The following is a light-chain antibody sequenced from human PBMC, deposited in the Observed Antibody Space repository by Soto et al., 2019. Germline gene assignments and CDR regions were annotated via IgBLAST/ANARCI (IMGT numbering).Light chain of an antibody. CDR1: QAVSTW. Sequence: DIQMTQSPSFVSASVGDRVTITCRASQAVSTWLAWYQQKPGDAPKLLIYAASTLQSGVPSRFSGSGSGTELTLTTRNLQPEDFATYYCQQSNSFPRTFGGGTKVEIK. J-gene: IGKJ4*01. V-gene: IGKV1-12*01. CDR3: QQSNSFPRT. CDR2: AAS.